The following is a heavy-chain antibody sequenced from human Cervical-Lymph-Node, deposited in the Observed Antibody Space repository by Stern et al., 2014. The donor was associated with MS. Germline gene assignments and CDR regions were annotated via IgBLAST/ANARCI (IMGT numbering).Heavy chain of an antibody. J-gene: IGHJ5*02. Sequence: QVQLVQSGAEVTKPASSVKVSCKASGGTFSKFPSSWVRQAPGQGLEWMGRIFPVFGTPTSAQEFRGRVTITADVSTSTVYMELSSLRSDDTAVYYCALSSETSDRWYSLGYDLWGQGTLVTVSS. D-gene: IGHD6-13*01. CDR1: GGTFSKFP. CDR3: ALSSETSDRWYSLGYDL. V-gene: IGHV1-69*15. CDR2: IFPVFGTP.